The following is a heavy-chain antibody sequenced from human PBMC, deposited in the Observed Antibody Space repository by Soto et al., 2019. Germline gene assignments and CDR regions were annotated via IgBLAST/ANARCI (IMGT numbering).Heavy chain of an antibody. V-gene: IGHV4-31*03. J-gene: IGHJ5*02. D-gene: IGHD3-3*01. Sequence: SETLSLTCTVSGGSISSGGYYWSWIRQHPGKGLEWIGYIYYSGSTYYNPSLKSRVTISVDTSKNQFSLKLSSVTAADTAVYYCARERGVYDFWSGPMTPGNWFDPWGQGTLVTVSS. CDR2: IYYSGST. CDR3: ARERGVYDFWSGPMTPGNWFDP. CDR1: GGSISSGGYY.